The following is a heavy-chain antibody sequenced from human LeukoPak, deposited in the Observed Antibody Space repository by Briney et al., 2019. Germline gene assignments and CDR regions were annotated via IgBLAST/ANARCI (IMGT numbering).Heavy chain of an antibody. V-gene: IGHV4-59*08. CDR3: ARHRAASVPSYYFGIDV. Sequence: SETLSLTCTVSGDSIRSYYWSWIRQPPGKGLEWMGYILHSGTTNYSPSLESRVTISVDTSKNQFSLKLSSVTAADTAVYYCARHRAASVPSYYFGIDVWGQGTTVTVSS. D-gene: IGHD5/OR15-5a*01. J-gene: IGHJ6*02. CDR1: GDSIRSYY. CDR2: ILHSGTT.